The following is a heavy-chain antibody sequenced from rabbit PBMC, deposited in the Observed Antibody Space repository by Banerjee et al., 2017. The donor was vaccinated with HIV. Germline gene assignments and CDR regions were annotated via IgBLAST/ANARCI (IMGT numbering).Heavy chain of an antibody. V-gene: IGHV1S43*01. Sequence: QQQLEESGGGLVKPGGTLTLTCKASGIDFSSYYRMCWVRQAPGRGLELIACIYTTSGSTWYASWVNGRFTISKTSSTTVTLQMTSLTAADTATYFCARDHGYAGAAYSTNLWGQGTLVTVS. CDR1: GIDFSSYYR. CDR3: ARDHGYAGAAYSTNL. J-gene: IGHJ4*01. D-gene: IGHD4-2*01. CDR2: IYTTSGST.